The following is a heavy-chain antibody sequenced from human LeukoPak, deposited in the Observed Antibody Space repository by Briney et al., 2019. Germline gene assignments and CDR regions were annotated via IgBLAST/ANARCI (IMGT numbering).Heavy chain of an antibody. CDR1: GFTFNNYA. V-gene: IGHV3-23*01. D-gene: IGHD2-15*01. J-gene: IGHJ4*02. CDR3: ARGGSGYLDY. CDR2: ISGGGGTT. Sequence: GGSLRLSCAGSGFTFNNYAMSWVRQAPGKGLEWVSAISGGGGTTYYADSVKGRFTTSRDNSKDTLYLQMSGLRAEDTAVYYCARGGSGYLDYWGQGTLVTVSS.